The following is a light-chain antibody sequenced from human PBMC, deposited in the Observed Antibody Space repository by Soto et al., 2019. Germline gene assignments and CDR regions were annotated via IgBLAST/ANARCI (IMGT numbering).Light chain of an antibody. CDR2: GAS. Sequence: ETVMTQSPATLSVSPGERATLSCRTSQSVSSNLAWYQQKPGQAPRLLIYGASTRATGIPARFSGRGSGTEFILTISSLQSEDFAVYYCQQYNNWPPITFGQGTRLEIK. J-gene: IGKJ5*01. V-gene: IGKV3-15*01. CDR1: QSVSSN. CDR3: QQYNNWPPIT.